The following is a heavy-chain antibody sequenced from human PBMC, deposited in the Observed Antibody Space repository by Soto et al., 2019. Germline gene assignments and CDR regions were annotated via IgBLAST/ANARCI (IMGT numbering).Heavy chain of an antibody. CDR1: GFTFGSYA. J-gene: IGHJ5*02. Sequence: EVQLLESGGGLVQPGGSLRLSCAASGFTFGSYAMSWVRQAPGKGLEWVSAISGSGASTYYADSVNGRFTISRDNSKSTLYLQMYSLRAEDTAVYSCAKHRGSGSYDWFDPWGQGTLVTVSS. V-gene: IGHV3-23*01. CDR2: ISGSGAST. D-gene: IGHD1-26*01. CDR3: AKHRGSGSYDWFDP.